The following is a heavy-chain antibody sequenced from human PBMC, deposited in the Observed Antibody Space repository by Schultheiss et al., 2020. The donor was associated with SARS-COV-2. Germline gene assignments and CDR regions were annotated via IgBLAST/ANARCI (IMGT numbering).Heavy chain of an antibody. V-gene: IGHV4-59*01. Sequence: SQTLSLTCTVSGGSISSYYWSWIRQPPGKGLEWIGYIYYSGSTNYNPSLKSRVTISVDTSKNQFSLKLSSVTAADTAVYYCARHPHLGYYDSSGFDPWGQGTLVTVSS. D-gene: IGHD3-22*01. CDR1: GGSISSYY. J-gene: IGHJ5*02. CDR2: IYYSGST. CDR3: ARHPHLGYYDSSGFDP.